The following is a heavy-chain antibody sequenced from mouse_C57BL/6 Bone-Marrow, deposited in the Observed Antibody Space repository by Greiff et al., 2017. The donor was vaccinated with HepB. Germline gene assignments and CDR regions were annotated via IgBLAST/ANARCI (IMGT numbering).Heavy chain of an antibody. CDR3: ARSEIYYYGSSPYYYAMDY. Sequence: VQLKESGPELVKPGASVKISCKASGYSFTDYNMNWVKQSNGKSLEWIGVINPNYGTTSYNQKFKGKATLTVDQSSSTAYMQLNSLTSEDSAVYYCARSEIYYYGSSPYYYAMDYWGQGTSVTVSS. V-gene: IGHV1-39*01. CDR2: INPNYGTT. J-gene: IGHJ4*01. D-gene: IGHD1-1*01. CDR1: GYSFTDYN.